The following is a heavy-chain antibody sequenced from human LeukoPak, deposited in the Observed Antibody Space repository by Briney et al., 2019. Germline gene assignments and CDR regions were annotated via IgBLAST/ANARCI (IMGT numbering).Heavy chain of an antibody. Sequence: PGGSLRLSCAASGFTFDDYTMHWVRQAPGKGLEWVSLISWDGGSTYYADSVKGRFTISRDNSKNSLYLQMNGLRTEDTALYYCARDGYNSGELDYWGQGTLVTVSS. CDR1: GFTFDDYT. V-gene: IGHV3-43*01. CDR3: ARDGYNSGELDY. J-gene: IGHJ4*02. D-gene: IGHD5-24*01. CDR2: ISWDGGST.